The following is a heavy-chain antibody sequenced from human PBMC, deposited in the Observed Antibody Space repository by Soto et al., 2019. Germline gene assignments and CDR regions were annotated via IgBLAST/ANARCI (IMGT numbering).Heavy chain of an antibody. D-gene: IGHD2-15*01. J-gene: IGHJ4*02. CDR2: IIPIFGTA. CDR1: GGTFSSYA. V-gene: IGHV1-69*13. CDR3: AREGDPYCSGGSCPIDY. Sequence: PVKVSCKASGGTFSSYAISWVRQAPGQGLEWMGGIIPIFGTANYAQKFQGRVTITADESTSTAYMELSSLRSEDTAVYYCAREGDPYCSGGSCPIDYWGQGTLVTVSS.